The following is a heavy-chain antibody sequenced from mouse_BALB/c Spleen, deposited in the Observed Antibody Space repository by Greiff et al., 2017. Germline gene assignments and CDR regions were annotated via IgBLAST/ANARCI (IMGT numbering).Heavy chain of an antibody. CDR3: ARLRDDYPYAMDY. CDR1: GYSITSDYA. J-gene: IGHJ4*01. CDR2: ISYSGST. D-gene: IGHD2-4*01. Sequence: EVNLVESGPGLVKPSQSLSLTCTVTGYSITSDYAWNWIRQFPGNKLEWMGYISYSGSTSYNPSLKSRISITRDTSKNQFFLQLNSVTTEDTATYYCARLRDDYPYAMDYWGQGTSVTVSS. V-gene: IGHV3-2*02.